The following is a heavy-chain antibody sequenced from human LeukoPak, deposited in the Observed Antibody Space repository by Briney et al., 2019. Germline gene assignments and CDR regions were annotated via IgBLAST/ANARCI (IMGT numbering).Heavy chain of an antibody. J-gene: IGHJ4*02. D-gene: IGHD3-22*01. CDR3: ARPAWGYDSSGYFDY. CDR2: VNHSGST. Sequence: SETLSLTCVVYGGSFSGYFWSWIRQPPGKGLEWIGEVNHSGSTNYTPSLKSRVTISVDTSKNQFSLKLSSVTAADTAVYYCARPAWGYDSSGYFDYWGQGTLVTVSS. V-gene: IGHV4-34*01. CDR1: GGSFSGYF.